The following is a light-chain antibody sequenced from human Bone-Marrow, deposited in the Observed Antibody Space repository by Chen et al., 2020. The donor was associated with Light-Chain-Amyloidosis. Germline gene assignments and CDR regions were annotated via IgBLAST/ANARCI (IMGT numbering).Light chain of an antibody. CDR2: DDD. Sequence: NFMLTQPHSDSSSPVKTVIMSCTRSSGSIATNYVQWYQQRPGSSPTTVIYDDDQRPSGVPDRFSVSIDSSSNSASLTISGLKTEDEADYYCQSYQGSSQGVFGGGTKLTVL. CDR1: SGSIATNY. CDR3: QSYQGSSQGV. V-gene: IGLV6-57*01. J-gene: IGLJ2*01.